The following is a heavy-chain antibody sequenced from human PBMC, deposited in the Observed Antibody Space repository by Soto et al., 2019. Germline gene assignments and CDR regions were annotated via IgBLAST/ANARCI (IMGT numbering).Heavy chain of an antibody. J-gene: IGHJ3*02. CDR1: GFTFSSYS. CDR3: ARDAFQLDRDAFDS. D-gene: IGHD1-1*01. CDR2: ISSSSSYI. V-gene: IGHV3-21*01. Sequence: PGGSVRLSCAASGFTFSSYSTKWVSQAPGKGLEWVSSISSSSSYIYYADSVKGRFTISRDNAKNSLYLQMNSLRAEDTAVYYCARDAFQLDRDAFDSWGQGTMVTVSS.